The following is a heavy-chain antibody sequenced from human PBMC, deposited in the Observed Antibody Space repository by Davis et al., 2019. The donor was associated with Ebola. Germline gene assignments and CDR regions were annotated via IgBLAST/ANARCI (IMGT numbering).Heavy chain of an antibody. Sequence: SETLSLICTVSGGSISSSSYYWGWIRQPPGKGLEWIGSIYYSGSTYYTPSLKSRVTISVDTSKNQFSLKLSSVTAADTAVYYCARYLWIGYSSSPFDYWGQGTLVTVSS. V-gene: IGHV4-39*07. CDR3: ARYLWIGYSSSPFDY. CDR1: GGSISSSSYY. J-gene: IGHJ4*02. D-gene: IGHD6-13*01. CDR2: IYYSGST.